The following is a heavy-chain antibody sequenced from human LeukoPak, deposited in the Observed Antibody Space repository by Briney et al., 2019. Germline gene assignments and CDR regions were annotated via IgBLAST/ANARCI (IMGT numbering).Heavy chain of an antibody. CDR2: IRYDGSNK. D-gene: IGHD3-22*01. V-gene: IGHV3-30*02. CDR1: GFTFSSYG. J-gene: IGHJ5*02. CDR3: AKGQSYYDSSGWFDP. Sequence: GGSLRLSCAASGFTFSSYGMNWVRQAPGKGLEWVGFIRYDGSNKYYADSVKGRFTISRDNSKNTLYLQMNSLRAEDTAVYYCAKGQSYYDSSGWFDPWGQGTLVTVSS.